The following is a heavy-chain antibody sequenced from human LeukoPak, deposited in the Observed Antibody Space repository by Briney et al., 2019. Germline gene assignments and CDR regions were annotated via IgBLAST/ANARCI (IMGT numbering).Heavy chain of an antibody. J-gene: IGHJ6*03. D-gene: IGHD5-24*01. CDR2: FDPGDGET. CDR3: ATKTPPVEMATISYYYYMDV. Sequence: GASVKVSCKVSGYTLTELSMHWVRQAPGKGLEWMGGFDPGDGETIYAQKFQGRVTMTEDTSTDTAYMELSSLRSEDTAVYYCATKTPPVEMATISYYYYMDVWGKGTTVTVSS. CDR1: GYTLTELS. V-gene: IGHV1-24*01.